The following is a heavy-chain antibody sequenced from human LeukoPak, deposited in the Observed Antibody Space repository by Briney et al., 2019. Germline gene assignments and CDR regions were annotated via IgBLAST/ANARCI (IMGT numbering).Heavy chain of an antibody. CDR2: IQFDGKNK. Sequence: GGSLRLSCSTSGFIFSSFGMHWVRQAPGEGLEWVAFIQFDGKNKYSADFVKGRFTISRDNSKNTVFLQMNSLRPEDTAFYYCAKDRSIAAVGPNYFDSWGQGTLVTVSS. CDR3: AKDRSIAAVGPNYFDS. CDR1: GFIFSSFG. J-gene: IGHJ4*02. D-gene: IGHD6-13*01. V-gene: IGHV3-30*02.